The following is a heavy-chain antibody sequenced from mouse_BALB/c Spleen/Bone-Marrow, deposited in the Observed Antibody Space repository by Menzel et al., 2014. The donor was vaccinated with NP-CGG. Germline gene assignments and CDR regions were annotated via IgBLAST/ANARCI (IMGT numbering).Heavy chain of an antibody. Sequence: VHVKQSGTVLARPGASVKMSCKASGYIFTSYWMHWVKQRPGQGLEWIGAIYPGNSDTSYNQKFKGKAKLTAVTSASTAYMELSSLTNEDSAVYYCLGWYFDVWGAGTTVTVSS. CDR1: GYIFTSYW. CDR3: LGWYFDV. D-gene: IGHD4-1*01. CDR2: IYPGNSDT. V-gene: IGHV1-5*01. J-gene: IGHJ1*01.